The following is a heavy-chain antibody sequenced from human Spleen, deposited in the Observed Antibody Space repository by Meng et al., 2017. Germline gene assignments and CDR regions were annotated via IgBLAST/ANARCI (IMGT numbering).Heavy chain of an antibody. V-gene: IGHV3-23*01. Sequence: GESLKISCAASGFPFSTYAMSWVRQAPGKGLEWVSAISGSGGGTFYADSVKGGFTISRDNSKNTLYLQMNSLRAEDTAVYYCAKDGEDCSGGSCYSHYYYGMDVWGQGTTVTVSS. CDR3: AKDGEDCSGGSCYSHYYYGMDV. CDR1: GFPFSTYA. CDR2: ISGSGGGT. D-gene: IGHD2-15*01. J-gene: IGHJ6*02.